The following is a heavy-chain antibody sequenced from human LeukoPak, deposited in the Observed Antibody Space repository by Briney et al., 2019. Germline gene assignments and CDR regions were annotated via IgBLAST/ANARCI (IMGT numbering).Heavy chain of an antibody. D-gene: IGHD2-2*01. J-gene: IGHJ5*02. CDR3: ARDNGYCSSTSCHRGGWFDP. CDR2: ISSSSSYI. Sequence: PGGSLRLSCAASGFTFSSYSINWVRQAPGKGLEWVASISSSSSYIYYAYSVKGRRTGSRDNAKNSLSLQTHSLRAEDTAVYYCARDNGYCSSTSCHRGGWFDPWGQGTLVTVSS. V-gene: IGHV3-21*01. CDR1: GFTFSSYS.